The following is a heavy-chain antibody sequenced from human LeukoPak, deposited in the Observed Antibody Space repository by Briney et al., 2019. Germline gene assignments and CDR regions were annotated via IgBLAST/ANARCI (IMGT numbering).Heavy chain of an antibody. J-gene: IGHJ4*02. V-gene: IGHV3-11*01. CDR2: ISSSGSTI. CDR3: ATKNQYYYDSSGYL. Sequence: GGSLRLSCAASGFTFSDCYMSWIRQAPGKGLEWVSYISSSGSTIYYADSVKGRFTISRDNAKNSLYLQMNSLRAEDTAVYYCATKNQYYYDSSGYLWGQGTLVTVSS. D-gene: IGHD3-22*01. CDR1: GFTFSDCY.